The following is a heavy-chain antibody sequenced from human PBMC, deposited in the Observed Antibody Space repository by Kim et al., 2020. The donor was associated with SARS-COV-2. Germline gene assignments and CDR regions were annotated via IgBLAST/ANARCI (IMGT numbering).Heavy chain of an antibody. J-gene: IGHJ2*01. CDR1: GFTFSSYS. V-gene: IGHV3-21*01. CDR2: ISSSSSYI. D-gene: IGHD6-13*01. CDR3: ARSWGSSSPFYWYFDL. Sequence: GGSLRLSCAASGFTFSSYSMNWVRQAPGKGLEWVSSISSSSSYIYYADSVKGRFTISRDNAKNSLYLQMNSLRAEDTAVYYCARSWGSSSPFYWYFDLWGRGTLVTVSS.